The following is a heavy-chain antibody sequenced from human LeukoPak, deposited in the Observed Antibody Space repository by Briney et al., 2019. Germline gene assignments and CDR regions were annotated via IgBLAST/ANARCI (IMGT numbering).Heavy chain of an antibody. Sequence: SETLSLTCTVSGGSISSSSYYWGWIRQPPGKGLEWLGSIYYSGSTYYNPSLKSRVTISVDTSKNQFSLKLSSVTAADTAVYYCARVVVRKDNWFDPWGQGTLVTVSS. CDR1: GGSISSSSYY. J-gene: IGHJ5*02. D-gene: IGHD2-15*01. CDR2: IYYSGST. CDR3: ARVVVRKDNWFDP. V-gene: IGHV4-39*07.